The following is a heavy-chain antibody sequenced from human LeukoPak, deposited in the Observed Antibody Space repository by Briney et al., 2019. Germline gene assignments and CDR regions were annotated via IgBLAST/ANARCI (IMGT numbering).Heavy chain of an antibody. D-gene: IGHD5-18*01. Sequence: GGSLRLSCAASGFTFSSYAMHWVRQAPGKGLEWVAVISYDGSNKYYADSVKGRFTISRDNSKNTLYLQMNSLRAEDTAVYYCAKDSATAMPGGDYWGQGTLVTVSS. CDR1: GFTFSSYA. CDR2: ISYDGSNK. J-gene: IGHJ4*02. CDR3: AKDSATAMPGGDY. V-gene: IGHV3-30*04.